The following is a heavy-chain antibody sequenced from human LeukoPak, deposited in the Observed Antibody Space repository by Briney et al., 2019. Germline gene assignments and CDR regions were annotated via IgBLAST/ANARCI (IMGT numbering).Heavy chain of an antibody. CDR2: ISAYNGNT. CDR3: ARVARFLEWLLPSLNYGMDV. Sequence: ASVKVSCKASGYTFTSYGISWVRQAPGQGLEWMGWISAYNGNTNYAQKLQGRVTMTTDTSTSTAYMELSSLRSEDTAVYYCARVARFLEWLLPSLNYGMDVWGQGTTVTVSS. V-gene: IGHV1-18*01. D-gene: IGHD3-3*01. CDR1: GYTFTSYG. J-gene: IGHJ6*02.